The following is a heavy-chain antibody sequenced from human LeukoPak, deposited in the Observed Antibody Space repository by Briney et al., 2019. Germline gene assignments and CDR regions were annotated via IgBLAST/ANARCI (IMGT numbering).Heavy chain of an antibody. V-gene: IGHV3-23*01. Sequence: PGGSLRLSCAASGFTFSSYAMSWVRQAPGKGLEWVSAISGSGISTYYADSVKGRFTISRDNSKNTLYLQMNSLRAEDTAVYHCATSGGSYWSWGQGTLVIVSS. J-gene: IGHJ5*02. D-gene: IGHD1-26*01. CDR1: GFTFSSYA. CDR3: ATSGGSYWS. CDR2: ISGSGIST.